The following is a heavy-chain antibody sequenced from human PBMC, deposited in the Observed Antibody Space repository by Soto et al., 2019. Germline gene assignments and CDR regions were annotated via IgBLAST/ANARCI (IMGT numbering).Heavy chain of an antibody. CDR3: AITYCRDNSCPRDFDF. CDR1: GGTFNTYT. Sequence: QVQVVQSGAEVKKPESSVKVSCKPSGGTFNTYTVNWVRLAPGHGLEWMGRFIPILDMANYAQKFQDRVTITADRTTFTAYKELNSLTSVDTAVYYCAITYCRDNSCPRDFDFWGPGTRVTVSS. J-gene: IGHJ4*02. D-gene: IGHD2-21*01. CDR2: FIPILDMA. V-gene: IGHV1-69*02.